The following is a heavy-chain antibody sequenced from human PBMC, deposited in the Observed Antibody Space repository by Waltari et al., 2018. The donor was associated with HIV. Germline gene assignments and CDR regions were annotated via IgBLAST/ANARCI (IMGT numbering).Heavy chain of an antibody. D-gene: IGHD4-17*01. J-gene: IGHJ6*02. V-gene: IGHV3-30*18. CDR1: GFTFSTYG. CDR3: AKDRQVTTVTTPLYYYGMDV. CDR2: IGYDGSNK. Sequence: QVQLVESGGGVVQPGRSLRLSCAASGFTFSTYGMHWVRQAPGKGREWVAVIGYDGSNKYYADSVKGRFTISRDNSKNTLYLQMNSLRAEDTAMYYCAKDRQVTTVTTPLYYYGMDVWGQGTTVTVSS.